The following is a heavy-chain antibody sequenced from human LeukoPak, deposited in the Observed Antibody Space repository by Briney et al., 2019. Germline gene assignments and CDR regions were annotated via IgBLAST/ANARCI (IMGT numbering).Heavy chain of an antibody. Sequence: SETLSLICTVSGGSISSYYWSWIRQPAGKGLEWIGRIYTSGSTNYNPSLKSRVTMSVDTSKNQFSLKLSSVTAADTAVYYCARVLRTYNWFDPWGQGTLVTVSS. J-gene: IGHJ5*02. CDR3: ARVLRTYNWFDP. CDR2: IYTSGST. D-gene: IGHD3-16*01. V-gene: IGHV4-4*07. CDR1: GGSISSYY.